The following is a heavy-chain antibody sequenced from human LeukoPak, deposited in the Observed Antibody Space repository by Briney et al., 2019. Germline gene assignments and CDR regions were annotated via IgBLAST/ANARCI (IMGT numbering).Heavy chain of an antibody. D-gene: IGHD6-19*01. CDR3: TRGSSGRRDN. V-gene: IGHV1-8*01. J-gene: IGHJ4*02. CDR2: MNPNSGNT. Sequence: ASVKVSCKASGYTFTSSDINCVREATGQGLEWMGWMNPNSGNTGYGQSFQGRITMTRDISIGTAYMELSNLTSEDTAIYDCTRGSSGRRDNWGQGTLVTVSA. CDR1: GYTFTSSD.